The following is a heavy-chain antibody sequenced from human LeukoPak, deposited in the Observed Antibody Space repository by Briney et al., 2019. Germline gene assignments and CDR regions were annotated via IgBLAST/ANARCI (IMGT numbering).Heavy chain of an antibody. D-gene: IGHD3-10*01. V-gene: IGHV4-34*01. CDR3: ARGSSCGSGSYRSEYFQH. CDR1: GGSFSGYY. Sequence: SETLSLTCAVYGGSFSGYYWSWIRQPPGKGLEWIGEINHSGSTNYNPSLKSRVTISVDTSKNQFSLKLSSVTAADTAVYYCARGSSCGSGSYRSEYFQHWGQGTLVTVSS. CDR2: INHSGST. J-gene: IGHJ1*01.